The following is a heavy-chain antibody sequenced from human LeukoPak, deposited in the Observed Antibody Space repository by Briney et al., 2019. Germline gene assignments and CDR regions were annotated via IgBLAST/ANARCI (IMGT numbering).Heavy chain of an antibody. CDR1: GFTFSSYW. Sequence: GGSLRLSCAASGFTFSSYWMHWVRQAPGKGLVWVSRINSDGSSISYADSVKGRFTISRDNAKNTLYLQMNSLRAEDTALYYCARGGFYSTNTFDYWGQGTLVTVPS. CDR2: INSDGSSI. V-gene: IGHV3-74*01. J-gene: IGHJ4*02. CDR3: ARGGFYSTNTFDY. D-gene: IGHD6-13*01.